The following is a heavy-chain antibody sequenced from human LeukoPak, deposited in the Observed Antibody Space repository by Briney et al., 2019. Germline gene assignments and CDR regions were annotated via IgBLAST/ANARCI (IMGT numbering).Heavy chain of an antibody. CDR1: GFIFSSSE. CDR3: ARAFDF. CDR2: ISSSGGTI. J-gene: IGHJ3*01. V-gene: IGHV3-48*03. Sequence: QPGGSLRLSCAASGFIFSSSEMNWVRQAPGKGLEWVSYISSSGGTIYYADSVKGRFTNSRDNAKNSLDLQMNSLRAEDTGIYYCARAFDFWGQGTMVTVSS.